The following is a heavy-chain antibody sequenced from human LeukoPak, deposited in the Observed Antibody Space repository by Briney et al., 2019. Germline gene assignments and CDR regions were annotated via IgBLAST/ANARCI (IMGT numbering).Heavy chain of an antibody. V-gene: IGHV3-7*01. CDR1: GFTFSSYW. J-gene: IGHJ6*03. D-gene: IGHD6-13*01. CDR3: ARDRVAAAGVGNYYYYYMDV. Sequence: PGGSLRLSCAASGFTFSSYWMSWVRQAPGKGLEWVANIKQDGSEKYYVDSVKGRFTISRDNAKNSLYLQMNSLRAEDTAVYYCARDRVAAAGVGNYYYYYMDVWGKGTTVTVSS. CDR2: IKQDGSEK.